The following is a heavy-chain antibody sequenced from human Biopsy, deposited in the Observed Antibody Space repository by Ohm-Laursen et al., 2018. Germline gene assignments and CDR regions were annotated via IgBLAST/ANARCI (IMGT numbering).Heavy chain of an antibody. Sequence: SLTLSCTSTASAVSIICAGSCCLWLGKGPGRGLVWFWVVVKSAKTYYNPCLKNLITISGDTSKNQFSLKLNSVTAADTTVYYSARGDYFDSNGYFGLVPWGQGTLVTVSS. CDR2: VVKSAKT. D-gene: IGHD3-22*01. J-gene: IGHJ5*02. V-gene: IGHV4-31*01. CDR3: ARGDYFDSNGYFGLVP. CDR1: AVSIICAGSC.